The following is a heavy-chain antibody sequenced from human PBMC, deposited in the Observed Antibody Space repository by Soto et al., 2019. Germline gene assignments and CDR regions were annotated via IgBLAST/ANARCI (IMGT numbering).Heavy chain of an antibody. CDR3: ARDGSGSYYYGMDV. V-gene: IGHV3-23*01. CDR2: ISGSGGST. CDR1: GFTFSSYA. J-gene: IGHJ6*02. Sequence: GGSLRLSCAASGFTFSSYAMSWVRQAPGKGLEWVSAISGSGGSTYYADSVKGRFTISRDNAKNSLYLQMNSLRGDDTAVYYCARDGSGSYYYGMDVWGQGTTVTVSS. D-gene: IGHD3-10*01.